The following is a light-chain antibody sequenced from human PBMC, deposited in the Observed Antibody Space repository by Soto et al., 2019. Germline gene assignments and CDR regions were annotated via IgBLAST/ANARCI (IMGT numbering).Light chain of an antibody. CDR2: ETN. Sequence: QSVLTQPPSVSAATGQKVTISCSGSISNIGNDYVSWYQQFPGTAPTVLIYETNKRPSGIPDRFSGSKSGTSATLAITGLQTGDEADYYCVTWDSSLTAVVFGGGTKLTVL. CDR1: ISNIGNDY. CDR3: VTWDSSLTAVV. V-gene: IGLV1-51*02. J-gene: IGLJ2*01.